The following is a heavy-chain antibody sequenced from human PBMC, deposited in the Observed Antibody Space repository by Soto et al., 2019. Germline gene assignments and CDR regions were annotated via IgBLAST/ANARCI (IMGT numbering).Heavy chain of an antibody. V-gene: IGHV3-64D*06. CDR1: GFPFRDHS. D-gene: IGHD3-22*01. CDR2: ISSNGGST. Sequence: GGSLRLSCAASGFPFRDHSMSGVRKAPGKGLEYVSAISSNGGSTYYADSVKGRFTISRDNSKNTLYLQMSSLRTEDTAVFYCVKSSGYYNYWGQGTLVTVSS. J-gene: IGHJ4*02. CDR3: VKSSGYYNY.